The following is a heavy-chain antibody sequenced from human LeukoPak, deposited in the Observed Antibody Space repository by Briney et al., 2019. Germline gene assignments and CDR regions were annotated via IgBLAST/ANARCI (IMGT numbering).Heavy chain of an antibody. V-gene: IGHV1-46*01. Sequence: ASVKVSCKASGYTFTSYYMHWVRQAPGQGLEWMGIINPSGGSTSYTQKFQARVTMTRDTSTSTVYMELSSLRSEDTAVYYCARAGGWLQSTNWFDPWGQGTLVTVSS. CDR3: ARAGGWLQSTNWFDP. D-gene: IGHD5-24*01. J-gene: IGHJ5*02. CDR2: INPSGGST. CDR1: GYTFTSYY.